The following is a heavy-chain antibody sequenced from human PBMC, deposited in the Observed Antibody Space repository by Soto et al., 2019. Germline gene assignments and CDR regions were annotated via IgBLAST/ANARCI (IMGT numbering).Heavy chain of an antibody. J-gene: IGHJ6*02. CDR2: INPSGGST. CDR3: ARHYYPNPKLKYYFFYGLDV. CDR1: GYTFTSYY. Sequence: GASVKVSCKASGYTFTSYYMHWVRQAPGQGLEWMGIINPSGGSTSYAQKFQGRVTMTRDTSTSTAYLQWRSLKASDTAVYYCARHYYPNPKLKYYFFYGLDVWGQGTTVTVS. V-gene: IGHV1-46*01. D-gene: IGHD3-3*01.